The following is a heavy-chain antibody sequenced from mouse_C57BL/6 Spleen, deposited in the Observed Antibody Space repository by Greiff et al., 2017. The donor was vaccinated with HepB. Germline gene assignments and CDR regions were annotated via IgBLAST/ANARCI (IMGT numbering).Heavy chain of an antibody. CDR3: TRDGGSSYYAMDY. Sequence: EVKLVESGEGLVKPGGSLKLSCAASGFTFSSYAMSWVRQTPEKRLEWVAYISSGGDYIYYADTVKGRFTISRDNARNTLYLQMSSLKSEDTAMYYCTRDGGSSYYAMDYWGQGTSVTVSS. J-gene: IGHJ4*01. CDR1: GFTFSSYA. D-gene: IGHD1-1*01. CDR2: ISSGGDYI. V-gene: IGHV5-9-1*02.